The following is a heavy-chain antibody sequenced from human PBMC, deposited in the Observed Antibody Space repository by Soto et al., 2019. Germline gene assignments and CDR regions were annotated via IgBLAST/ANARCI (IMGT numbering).Heavy chain of an antibody. D-gene: IGHD2-15*01. Sequence: TGGSLRLSCAASGFTFSSYGMHWVRQAPGKGLEWVAVIWYDGSNKYYADSVKGRFTISRDNSKNTLYLQMNSLRAEDTAVYYCAREGSSLFPNYYYYYYMDVWGKGTTVTVSS. V-gene: IGHV3-33*01. J-gene: IGHJ6*03. CDR3: AREGSSLFPNYYYYYYMDV. CDR2: IWYDGSNK. CDR1: GFTFSSYG.